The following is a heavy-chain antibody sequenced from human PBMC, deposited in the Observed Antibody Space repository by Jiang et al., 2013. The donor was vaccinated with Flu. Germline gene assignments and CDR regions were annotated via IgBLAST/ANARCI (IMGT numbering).Heavy chain of an antibody. CDR2: ISGSGGDT. D-gene: IGHD5-12*01. CDR3: ARDSGYDPLFVPGY. Sequence: VQLLESGGGLVQPGGSLRLSCAASGFTFSNYAMTWVRQAPGKGLEWVSVISGSGGDTYHADSVKGRFTISRDNSKNTLYLQMNSLRGEDTAVYYCARDSGYDPLFVPGYWGRGTLVTVSS. J-gene: IGHJ4*02. CDR1: GFTFSNYA. V-gene: IGHV3-23*01.